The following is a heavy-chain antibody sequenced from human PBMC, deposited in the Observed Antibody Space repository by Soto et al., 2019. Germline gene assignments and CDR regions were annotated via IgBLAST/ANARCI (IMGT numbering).Heavy chain of an antibody. Sequence: GGSLRLSCAASGFTFSSYAMSWVRQAPGKGLEWVSAISGSGGGTYYADSVKGRFTISRDNSKNTLYLQMNSLRAEDTAVYYCAKVAGKGRGVPEIRWRWFDPWGQGTLVTVSS. CDR1: GFTFSSYA. J-gene: IGHJ5*02. V-gene: IGHV3-23*01. CDR2: ISGSGGGT. CDR3: AKVAGKGRGVPEIRWRWFDP. D-gene: IGHD3-10*01.